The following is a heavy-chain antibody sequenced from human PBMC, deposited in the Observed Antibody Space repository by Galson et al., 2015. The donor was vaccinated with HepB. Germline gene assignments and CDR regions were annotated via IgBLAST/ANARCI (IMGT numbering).Heavy chain of an antibody. Sequence: SLRLSCAASGFTFSSYSMNWVRQAPGKGLEWVSYISSSSSTIYYADSVKGRLTISRDKAKNSLYLQMNSLRAEDTAVYYCARDLSYFDYWGQGTLVTVSS. CDR3: ARDLSYFDY. CDR2: ISSSSSTI. J-gene: IGHJ4*02. V-gene: IGHV3-48*01. CDR1: GFTFSSYS.